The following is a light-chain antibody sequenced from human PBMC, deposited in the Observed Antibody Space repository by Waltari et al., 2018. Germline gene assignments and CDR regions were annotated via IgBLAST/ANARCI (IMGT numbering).Light chain of an antibody. CDR1: QSVLYTNNKNY. Sequence: IVMTQSPDSLAVSLGERATITCKSSQSVLYTNNKNYLAWYQQKPGQPPKLLIDLAATRESGVPDRFSGSGSGTDFTLTISSLQAEDVAVYYCQQFYTTPMTFGQGTRLEIK. J-gene: IGKJ5*01. V-gene: IGKV4-1*01. CDR3: QQFYTTPMT. CDR2: LAA.